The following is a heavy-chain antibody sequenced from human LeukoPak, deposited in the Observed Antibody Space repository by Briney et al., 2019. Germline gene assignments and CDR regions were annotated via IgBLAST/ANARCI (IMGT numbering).Heavy chain of an antibody. CDR1: GFTSGIYA. CDR3: ASPQYTYGDPPRY. D-gene: IGHD3-16*01. Sequence: PGGPLRLSCAASGFTSGIYAVSWVRQAPGKGLEWVSYISSSSSVISYGDSVRGRFTISRDNAKKSVYLQMNSLRAEDTAVYYCASPQYTYGDPPRYWGQGTLVTVSS. CDR2: ISSSSSVI. J-gene: IGHJ4*02. V-gene: IGHV3-48*01.